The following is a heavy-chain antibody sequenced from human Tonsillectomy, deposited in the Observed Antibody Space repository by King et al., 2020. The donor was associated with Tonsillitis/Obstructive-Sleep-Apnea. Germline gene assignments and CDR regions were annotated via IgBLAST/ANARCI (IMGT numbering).Heavy chain of an antibody. CDR1: GFTFSDYY. J-gene: IGHJ3*02. CDR3: ARDWGRYYDSTCHPHSFDI. Sequence: VQLVDSGGGLVKPGGSRRRSCEAYGFTFSDYYMSWIRHAPGKGLEWVSYISRSGTIIFYEESVKGRFTISRDNAKNSLYLQMNSLRAEDTAVYYCARDWGRYYDSTCHPHSFDIWRQGTMVTVSS. D-gene: IGHD3-22*01. V-gene: IGHV3-11*01. CDR2: ISRSGTII.